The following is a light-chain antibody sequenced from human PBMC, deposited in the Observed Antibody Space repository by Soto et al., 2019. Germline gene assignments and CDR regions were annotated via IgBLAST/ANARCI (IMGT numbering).Light chain of an antibody. CDR1: QSVSSY. J-gene: IGKJ4*01. V-gene: IGKV3-11*01. CDR2: DAS. CDR3: QQRSN. Sequence: EIVLTQSPATLSLSPGGRATLSCRASQSVSSYLAWYQQKPGQAPRLLIYDASNRATGIPARFSGSGSGTDFTLTISSLEPEDFAVYYCQQRSNFGGGTKVEIK.